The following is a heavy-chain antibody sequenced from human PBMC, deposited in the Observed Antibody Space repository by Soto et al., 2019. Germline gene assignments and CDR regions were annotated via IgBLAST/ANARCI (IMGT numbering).Heavy chain of an antibody. V-gene: IGHV5-10-1*01. J-gene: IGHJ6*02. CDR2: IDPSDSYT. Sequence: GESLKISCNGSGYSFTSYWISWVRQMPGKGLEWMGRIDPSDSYTNYSPSFQGHVTISADKSISTAYLQWSSLKASDTAMYYCARLRYYDILTGYYTGPLTGMDVWGQGTTVTVSS. D-gene: IGHD3-9*01. CDR3: ARLRYYDILTGYYTGPLTGMDV. CDR1: GYSFTSYW.